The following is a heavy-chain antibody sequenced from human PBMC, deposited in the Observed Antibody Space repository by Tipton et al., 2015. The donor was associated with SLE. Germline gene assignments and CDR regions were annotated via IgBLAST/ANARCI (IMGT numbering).Heavy chain of an antibody. Sequence: SLRLSCTASGFTFDDYTMHWVRQAPGKGLEWVSSISSSSSYIYYADSVKGRFTISRDNAKNSLYLQMNSLRAEDTAVYYCARDACSSTSCYGYYYMDVWGKGTTVTVSS. J-gene: IGHJ6*03. CDR2: ISSSSSYI. V-gene: IGHV3-21*01. CDR3: ARDACSSTSCYGYYYMDV. D-gene: IGHD2-2*01. CDR1: GFTFDDYT.